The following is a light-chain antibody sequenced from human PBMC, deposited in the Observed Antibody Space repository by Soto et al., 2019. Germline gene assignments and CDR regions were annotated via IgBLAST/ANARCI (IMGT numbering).Light chain of an antibody. V-gene: IGKV3-20*01. CDR3: QQYGSSFAT. J-gene: IGKJ1*01. CDR1: QSVSSN. CDR2: GAS. Sequence: EIVLTQSPGTLSLSPGERATLSCRASQSVSSNLAWYRQTPGQAPRLLIYGASTRATDTPARFSGSGSGTDFTLTISRVEPADFAVYYCQQYGSSFATSGQGTQVE.